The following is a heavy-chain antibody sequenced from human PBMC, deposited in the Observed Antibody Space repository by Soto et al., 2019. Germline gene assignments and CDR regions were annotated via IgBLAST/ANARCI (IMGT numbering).Heavy chain of an antibody. CDR2: MYSGGNT. D-gene: IGHD3-22*01. J-gene: IGHJ5*02. Sequence: QLQLQESGPGLVKPSETLSLTCTVSGGSFSSSTYYWGWIRQPPGQGLEWIGSMYSGGNTYYNPSLKSRVTVSLDTSKNHFSLKLTSVTDADTAMYYCARQPYDSTGYYYGAWGQGTLVTVSS. CDR1: GGSFSSSTYY. V-gene: IGHV4-39*01. CDR3: ARQPYDSTGYYYGA.